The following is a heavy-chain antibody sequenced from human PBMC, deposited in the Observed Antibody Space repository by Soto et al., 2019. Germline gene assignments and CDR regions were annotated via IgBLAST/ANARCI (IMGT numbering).Heavy chain of an antibody. J-gene: IGHJ6*02. CDR3: VRDLTMFRPQIYYYYGMEV. CDR2: INPNSGNT. Sequence: QVQLVQSGAEVKKPGASVKVSCKASGYTFTSYDINWVRQATGQGLEWMGWINPNSGNTGYAQKFQGRVTMTRNTSICTAYMELSRLISEDTAVYYCVRDLTMFRPQIYYYYGMEVWG. V-gene: IGHV1-8*01. D-gene: IGHD3-3*01. CDR1: GYTFTSYD.